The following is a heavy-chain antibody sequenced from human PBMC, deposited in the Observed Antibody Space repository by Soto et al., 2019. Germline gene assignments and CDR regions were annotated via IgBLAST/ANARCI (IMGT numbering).Heavy chain of an antibody. CDR3: ARGLYSHIVVGTAPLAVPGPFDP. CDR2: IYYSGST. D-gene: IGHD2-21*02. J-gene: IGHJ5*02. Sequence: SETLSLTCTVSGGSISSSRYYWGWIRQPPGKGLEWIGRIYYSGSTYYNPSLKSRVTISVDTSKNQFSPKLSSVTAADTAVYYCARGLYSHIVVGTAPLAVPGPFDPWGQGTLVTVSS. CDR1: GGSISSSRYY. V-gene: IGHV4-39*01.